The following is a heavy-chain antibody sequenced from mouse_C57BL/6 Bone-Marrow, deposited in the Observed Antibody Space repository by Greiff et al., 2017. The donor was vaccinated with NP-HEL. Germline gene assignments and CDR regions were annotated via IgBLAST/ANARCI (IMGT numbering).Heavy chain of an antibody. CDR1: GYTFTDYY. CDR3: ARAYCGSSWDY. CDR2: INPNNGGT. J-gene: IGHJ2*01. D-gene: IGHD1-1*01. Sequence: EVQLQQSGPELVKPGASVKISCKASGYTFTDYYMNWVKQSHGKSLEWIGDINPNNGGTSYNQKFKGKATLTVDKSSSTAYMELRSLTSEDSAVYYCARAYCGSSWDYWGQGTTLTVSS. V-gene: IGHV1-26*01.